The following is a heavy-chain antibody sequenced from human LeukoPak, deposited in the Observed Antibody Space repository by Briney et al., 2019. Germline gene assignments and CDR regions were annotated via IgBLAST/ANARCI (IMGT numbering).Heavy chain of an antibody. CDR3: ARSRPRYCTNGACYFGVYFDY. Sequence: SETLSLTCTVSGGSISSYYWSWIRQPPGKGLEWIGYIYYSGSTNYNPSLKSRVTISVDTSKNQFSLKLSSVTAADTAVYYCARSRPRYCTNGACYFGVYFDYWGQGTLVTVSS. CDR2: IYYSGST. CDR1: GGSISSYY. D-gene: IGHD2-8*01. V-gene: IGHV4-59*01. J-gene: IGHJ4*02.